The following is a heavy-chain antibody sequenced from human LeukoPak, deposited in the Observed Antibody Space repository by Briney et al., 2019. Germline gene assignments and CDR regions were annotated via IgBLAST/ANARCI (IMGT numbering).Heavy chain of an antibody. CDR3: ARVVFDGSGRKFDP. V-gene: IGHV4-39*01. Sequence: SETLSLTCTVSGGSISSSSYYWGWIRQPPGKGLEWIGSIYYSGSTYYNPSLKSRVTISVDTSKNQFSLKLSSVTAADTAVYYCARVVFDGSGRKFDPWGQGTLVTVSS. D-gene: IGHD3-10*01. CDR2: IYYSGST. J-gene: IGHJ5*02. CDR1: GGSISSSSYY.